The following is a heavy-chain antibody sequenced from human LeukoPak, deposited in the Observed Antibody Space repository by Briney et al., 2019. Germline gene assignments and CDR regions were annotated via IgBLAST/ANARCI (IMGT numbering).Heavy chain of an antibody. CDR3: ARARGYYDSSGYGY. CDR1: GGTFSSYT. Sequence: SVKVYCKASGGTFSSYTMSWERQVPGQGLEWMGRMIPILGIANYAQQFQGRVTISGDKSTSSGYMELSSLRSEEAAVYYCARARGYYDSSGYGYWGQGTLVTVSS. D-gene: IGHD3-22*01. V-gene: IGHV1-69*02. CDR2: MIPILGIA. J-gene: IGHJ4*02.